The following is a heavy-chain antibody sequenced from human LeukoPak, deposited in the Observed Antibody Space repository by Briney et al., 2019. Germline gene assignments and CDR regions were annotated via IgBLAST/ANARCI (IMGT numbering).Heavy chain of an antibody. D-gene: IGHD2-2*01. J-gene: IGHJ4*02. V-gene: IGHV4-30-4*01. CDR3: ARARASVVPAAIDY. Sequence: SQTLSLTCTVSGGSISSGDYYWSWIRQPPGKGLEWIGYIYYSGSTYYNSSLKSRVTISVDTSKNQFSLKLSSVTAADTAVYYCARARASVVPAAIDYWGQGTLVTVSS. CDR1: GGSISSGDYY. CDR2: IYYSGST.